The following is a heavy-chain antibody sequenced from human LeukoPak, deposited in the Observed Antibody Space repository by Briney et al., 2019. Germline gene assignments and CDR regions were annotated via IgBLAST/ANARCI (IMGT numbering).Heavy chain of an antibody. CDR3: ASCLFDYYYFDQ. J-gene: IGHJ4*02. CDR1: GDSITSHNW. D-gene: IGHD3-10*01. Sequence: PSETLSLTCAVSGDSITSHNWWSWVRPSPGKGLEWIGEIYHSGTTNYSPSLKSRVTISVDKSKNQLSLRLTSVTAADTAVYFCASCLFDYYYFDQWGQGTLVTVSS. CDR2: IYHSGTT. V-gene: IGHV4-4*02.